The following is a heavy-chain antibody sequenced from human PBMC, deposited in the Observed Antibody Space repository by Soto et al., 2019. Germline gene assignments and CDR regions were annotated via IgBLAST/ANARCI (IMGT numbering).Heavy chain of an antibody. V-gene: IGHV3-23*01. Sequence: GGSLRLSCVASGINFRGRAMSWVRQSPGEGLEWVSVTTDSGGDSKYADSVRGRFTISRDNSKNTLYLQMSSLRVDDSAVYYCASGSSDSYPGSRIFDFWGRGTLVTVSS. CDR1: GINFRGRA. J-gene: IGHJ4*02. CDR3: ASGSSDSYPGSRIFDF. CDR2: TTDSGGDS. D-gene: IGHD3-10*01.